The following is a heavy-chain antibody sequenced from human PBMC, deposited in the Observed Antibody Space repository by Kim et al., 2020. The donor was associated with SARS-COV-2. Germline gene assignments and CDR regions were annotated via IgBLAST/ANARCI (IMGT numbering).Heavy chain of an antibody. CDR3: ARGFDP. J-gene: IGHJ5*02. CDR2: IDYSGST. Sequence: SETLSLTCTVSGGSITGYYWSWIRQPPGKGLEWIGYIDYSGSTNYNPSLKSRVIISIDTSKNQISLKLSSVTAADTAVYYCARGFDPGGQGTLVTVSS. CDR1: GGSITGYY. V-gene: IGHV4-59*13.